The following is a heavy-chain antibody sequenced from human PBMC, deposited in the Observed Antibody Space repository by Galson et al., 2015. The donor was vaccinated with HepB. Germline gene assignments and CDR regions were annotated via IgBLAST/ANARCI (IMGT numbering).Heavy chain of an antibody. D-gene: IGHD3-22*01. CDR3: TRLGDLSGYSSC. V-gene: IGHV3-73*01. J-gene: IGHJ4*02. CDR2: IGSNANNYAT. Sequence: SLRLSCAGSGFTFSGPAMHWVRQTSGKGLEWAGRIGSNANNYATAYKASMKGRFTISRDDSKNTAYLQMNSLRTEDTAVYYCTRLGDLSGYSSCWGQGTLVTVSS. CDR1: GFTFSGPA.